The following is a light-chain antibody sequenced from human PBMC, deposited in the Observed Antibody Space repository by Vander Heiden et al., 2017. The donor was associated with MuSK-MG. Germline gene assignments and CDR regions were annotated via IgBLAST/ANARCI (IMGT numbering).Light chain of an antibody. Sequence: DIQMTQSPSSLSASVGDRVTITCQASQSISSYLNWYQQKPGKAPKLLIYAASSLQSGVPSRFSGSGSGTDFTLTISRLQPEDFATYYCQQSDSTPHTFGQGTKLEIK. J-gene: IGKJ2*01. CDR3: QQSDSTPHT. CDR1: QSISSY. V-gene: IGKV1-39*01. CDR2: AAS.